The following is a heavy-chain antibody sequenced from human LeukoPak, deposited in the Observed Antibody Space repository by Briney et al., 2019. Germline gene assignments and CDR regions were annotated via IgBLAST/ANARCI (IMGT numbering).Heavy chain of an antibody. CDR2: INNVASHI. D-gene: IGHD6-13*01. CDR1: GITFTSSA. V-gene: IGHV3-21*04. J-gene: IGHJ4*02. CDR3: AKVEQ. Sequence: PGGSLRLSCAASGITFTSSAMSWVRQAPGKGLEWVSSINNVASHIYYAASVRGRFTISRDNSKNTLYLQMNSLRVEDTAVYYCAKVEQWGQGTLVTVSS.